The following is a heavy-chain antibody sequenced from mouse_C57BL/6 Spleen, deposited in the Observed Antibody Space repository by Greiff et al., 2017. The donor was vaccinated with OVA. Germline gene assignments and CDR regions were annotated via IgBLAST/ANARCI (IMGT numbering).Heavy chain of an antibody. V-gene: IGHV5-17*01. CDR2: ISSGSSTI. J-gene: IGHJ4*01. D-gene: IGHD1-1*01. CDR3: ARGLYYYGSTPYAMDY. Sequence: EVHLVESGGGLVKPGGSLKLSCAASGFTFSDYGMHWVRQAPEKGLEWVAYISSGSSTIYYEDTVKGRFTISRDNAKNTLFLQMTSLRSEDTAMYYCARGLYYYGSTPYAMDYWGQGTSVTVSS. CDR1: GFTFSDYG.